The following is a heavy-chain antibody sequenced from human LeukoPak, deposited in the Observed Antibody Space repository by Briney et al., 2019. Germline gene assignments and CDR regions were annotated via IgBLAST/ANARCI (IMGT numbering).Heavy chain of an antibody. D-gene: IGHD7-27*01. CDR3: ARWGRNWDYFDF. Sequence: PSETLSLTCTVSGYSISSGYYWGWIRQPPGKGLEWIGTIYHTGRTYYTPSLKSRVTISLDTSKNQFSLHLTSVSAADTAVYYRARWGRNWDYFDFWGQGTLVTISS. CDR2: IYHTGRT. CDR1: GYSISSGYY. V-gene: IGHV4-38-2*02. J-gene: IGHJ4*02.